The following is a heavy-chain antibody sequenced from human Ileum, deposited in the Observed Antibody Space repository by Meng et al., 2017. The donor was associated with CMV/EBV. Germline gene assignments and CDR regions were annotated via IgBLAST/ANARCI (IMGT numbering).Heavy chain of an antibody. CDR2: IYVSVST. CDR1: GGSMSGYY. D-gene: IGHD3-3*01. V-gene: IGHV4-4*07. Sequence: HLQESGPGLVKPSETLSLTCSVSGGSMSGYYWGWIRQPAGKGLEWIGRIYVSVSTDYNPSLKSRATMSVDTSKKQFSLRLTSVTAADTAVYFCAREVDVDGAVPQKGGYYYDYWGQGILVTVSS. J-gene: IGHJ4*02. CDR3: AREVDVDGAVPQKGGYYYDY.